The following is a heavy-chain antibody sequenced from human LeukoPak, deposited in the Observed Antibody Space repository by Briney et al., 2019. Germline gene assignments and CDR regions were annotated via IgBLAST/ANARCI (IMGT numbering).Heavy chain of an antibody. CDR2: ISGSGGST. V-gene: IGHV3-23*01. CDR3: AKGVIGLVRVKDAFDI. Sequence: GGSLRLSCAASGFTFSSYAMSWVRQAPGKGLEWVSAISGSGGSTYYADSVKGRFTISRDNSKNTLYLQMNSLRAEDTAVYYCAKGVIGLVRVKDAFDIWGQGTMVTVSS. CDR1: GFTFSSYA. J-gene: IGHJ3*02. D-gene: IGHD6-19*01.